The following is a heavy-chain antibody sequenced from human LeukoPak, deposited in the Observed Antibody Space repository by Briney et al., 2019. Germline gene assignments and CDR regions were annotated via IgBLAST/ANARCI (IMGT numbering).Heavy chain of an antibody. CDR2: ISGSGGST. J-gene: IGHJ4*02. CDR3: AKGSRLGDPLYCSGGSCYGLFDY. CDR1: GFTCSSYA. Sequence: GGSLRLSCAASGFTCSSYAMSWVRQAPGKGLEWVSAISGSGGSTYYADSVKGRFTISRDNSKNTLYLQMNSLRAEDTAVYYCAKGSRLGDPLYCSGGSCYGLFDYWGQGTLVTVSS. V-gene: IGHV3-23*01. D-gene: IGHD2-15*01.